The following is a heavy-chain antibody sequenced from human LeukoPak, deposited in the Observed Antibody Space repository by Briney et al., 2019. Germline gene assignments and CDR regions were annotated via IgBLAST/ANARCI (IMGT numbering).Heavy chain of an antibody. V-gene: IGHV3-7*01. D-gene: IGHD5-18*01. J-gene: IGHJ4*02. Sequence: GGSLRLSCAASGFTFSNYGLHWVRQAPGKGLEWVANIKRDGSEKYYVDSVKGRFTISRDNAKNSLYLQMNSLRAEDTAIYYCAREGYISGYGVIDYWGQGTLVTVSS. CDR2: IKRDGSEK. CDR3: AREGYISGYGVIDY. CDR1: GFTFSNYG.